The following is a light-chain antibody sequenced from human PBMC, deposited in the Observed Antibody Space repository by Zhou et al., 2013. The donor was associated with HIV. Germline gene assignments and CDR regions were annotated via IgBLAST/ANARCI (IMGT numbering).Light chain of an antibody. J-gene: IGKJ2*01. CDR1: QGVNS. Sequence: EVVLTQSPGTLSLSPGERATLFCWASQGVNSLNWYQKRRGQAPRLLMYETSRRASGIPDRFIGSVSGTNFPLSITKVDREDFAVYYCQHLEFFGLGT. CDR3: QHLEF. V-gene: IGKV3D-20*02. CDR2: ETS.